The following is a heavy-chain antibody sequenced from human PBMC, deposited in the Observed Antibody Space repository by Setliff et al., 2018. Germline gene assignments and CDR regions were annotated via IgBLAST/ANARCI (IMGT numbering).Heavy chain of an antibody. V-gene: IGHV1-69*13. Sequence: VASVKVSCKASGGTFNTYGLSWVRQAPGQGLEWMGGIIPIIGEPNYAQKFQGRVTITADESTSTAYMELRSLKSEDTAVYYCAREALRRAGLYFFDIWGQGMLVTVSS. J-gene: IGHJ4*02. CDR1: GGTFNTYG. CDR3: AREALRRAGLYFFDI. D-gene: IGHD3-10*01. CDR2: IIPIIGEP.